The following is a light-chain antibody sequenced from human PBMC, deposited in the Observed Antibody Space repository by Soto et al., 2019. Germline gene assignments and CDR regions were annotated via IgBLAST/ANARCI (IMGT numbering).Light chain of an antibody. Sequence: EIVLTQSPATLSLSPGERATLSCRASQSVSSYLAWYQQKPGQAPRLLIYDASNRATGIPAGFSGSGSGTDFTLTSSSLEPEDFSVYYCQQRSNWPMYTFGQGTKLEIK. V-gene: IGKV3-11*01. CDR2: DAS. J-gene: IGKJ2*01. CDR1: QSVSSY. CDR3: QQRSNWPMYT.